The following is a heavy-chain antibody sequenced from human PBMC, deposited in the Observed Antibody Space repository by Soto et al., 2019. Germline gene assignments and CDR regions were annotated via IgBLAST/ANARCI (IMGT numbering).Heavy chain of an antibody. Sequence: SETLSLTCSVSGGSINSNNYYWGWIRQPPGKGLEWIGSIDYSRYTYYNPSLKSRITTSVNTSKNQVSQKLSSVTAADTAVYYCAGKVSSGCYADWYFDIRGRGTLVTVSS. D-gene: IGHD3-10*01. V-gene: IGHV4-39*01. CDR3: AGKVSSGCYADWYFDI. CDR2: IDYSRYT. J-gene: IGHJ2*01. CDR1: GGSINSNNYY.